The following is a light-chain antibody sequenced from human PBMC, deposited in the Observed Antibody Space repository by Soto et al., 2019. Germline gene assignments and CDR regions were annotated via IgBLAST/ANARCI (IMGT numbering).Light chain of an antibody. CDR3: ATWDDSLNGPV. CDR2: YDD. V-gene: IGLV1-36*01. CDR1: SSNIGNNA. Sequence: QSVLTQPPSVSEAPRQRVTISCSGSSSNIGNNAVHWYQQLPGKAPKLLIYYDDLVPSGVSDRFSGSKSGTSASLAISGLQSEDEGDYYCATWDDSLNGPVFGGVTKLTVL. J-gene: IGLJ2*01.